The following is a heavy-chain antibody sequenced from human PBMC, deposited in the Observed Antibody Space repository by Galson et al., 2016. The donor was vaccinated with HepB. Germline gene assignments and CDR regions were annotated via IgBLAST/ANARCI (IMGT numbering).Heavy chain of an antibody. D-gene: IGHD5-24*01. V-gene: IGHV3-30*18. Sequence: SLRLSCAVSEFTGFTFSSASMSWVRQAPGKGLEWVALISYDGKSESYADSVKGRVTISRDNSKNTLYLQMHSLRGEDTAVYYCAKGRWDFDSWGQGTLVTVSS. CDR2: ISYDGKSE. CDR1: EFTGFTFSSAS. J-gene: IGHJ4*02. CDR3: AKGRWDFDS.